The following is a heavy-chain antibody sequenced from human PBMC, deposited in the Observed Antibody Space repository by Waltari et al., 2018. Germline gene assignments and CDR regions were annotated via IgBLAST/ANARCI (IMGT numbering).Heavy chain of an antibody. CDR1: GGSISSSSYY. CDR2: IYYSGST. CDR3: ARLFPGWLQSSLAFDI. J-gene: IGHJ3*02. V-gene: IGHV4-39*01. D-gene: IGHD5-12*01. Sequence: QLQLQESGPGLVKPSETLSLTCTVSGGSISSSSYYWGWMRQPPGKGLEWIGSIYYSGSTYYNPSLKSRVTISVDTSKNQFSLKLSSVTAADTAVYYCARLFPGWLQSSLAFDIWGQGTMVTVSS.